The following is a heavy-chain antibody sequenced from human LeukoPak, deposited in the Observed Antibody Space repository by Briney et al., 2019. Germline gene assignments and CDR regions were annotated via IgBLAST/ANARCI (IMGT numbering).Heavy chain of an antibody. CDR3: GRAAGYYNWFDP. Sequence: ASVKVSCKASGYTFTSYGISWVRQAPGQGLEWMGWISAHNGNTNYAQKLQGRVTMTTDTSTSTAYMELRSLRSDDTAVYYCGRAAGYYNWFDPWGQGTLVTVSS. CDR1: GYTFTSYG. D-gene: IGHD3-9*01. V-gene: IGHV1-18*01. CDR2: ISAHNGNT. J-gene: IGHJ5*02.